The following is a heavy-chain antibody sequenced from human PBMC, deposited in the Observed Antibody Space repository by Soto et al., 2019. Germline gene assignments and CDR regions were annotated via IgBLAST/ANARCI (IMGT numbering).Heavy chain of an antibody. D-gene: IGHD3-16*01. V-gene: IGHV1-18*04. CDR1: GYTFTSYG. CDR2: ISAYNGNT. CDR3: ARPRAGTYVWGRYISGAYYFDY. J-gene: IGHJ4*02. Sequence: QVQLVQSGAEVKKPGASVKVSCKASGYTFTSYGITWVRQAPGQGLEWMGWISAYNGNTNYAQKLQGRLTMTTDTSTTTAYMELRGLRSDDTAVYYCARPRAGTYVWGRYISGAYYFDYWGQGTLVTVSS.